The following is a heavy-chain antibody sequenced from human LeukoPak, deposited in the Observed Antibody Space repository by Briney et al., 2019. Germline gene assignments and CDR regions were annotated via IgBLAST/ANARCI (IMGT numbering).Heavy chain of an antibody. J-gene: IGHJ4*02. V-gene: IGHV4-59*12. CDR2: IYYSGST. D-gene: IGHD6-13*01. CDR3: ARDTAAGPPPGEDFDY. CDR1: GGSISSYY. Sequence: SETLPLTCTVSGGSISSYYWSWIRQPPGKGLEWIGYIYYSGSTNYNPSLKSRVTISVDTSKNQFSLKLSSVTAADTAVYYCARDTAAGPPPGEDFDYWGQGTLVTVSS.